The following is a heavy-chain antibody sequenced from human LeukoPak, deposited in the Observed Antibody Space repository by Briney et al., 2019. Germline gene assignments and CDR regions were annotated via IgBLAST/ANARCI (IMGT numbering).Heavy chain of an antibody. J-gene: IGHJ3*02. CDR1: GFTFSDYY. CDR3: ARSDYVWGSYRDAFDI. CDR2: ISSSGSTI. Sequence: GGSLRPSCAASGFTFSDYYMSWIRQAPGKGLEWVSYISSSGSTIYYADSVKGRFTISRDNAKNSLYLQMNSLRAEDTAVYYCARSDYVWGSYRDAFDIWGQGTMVTVSP. D-gene: IGHD3-16*02. V-gene: IGHV3-11*04.